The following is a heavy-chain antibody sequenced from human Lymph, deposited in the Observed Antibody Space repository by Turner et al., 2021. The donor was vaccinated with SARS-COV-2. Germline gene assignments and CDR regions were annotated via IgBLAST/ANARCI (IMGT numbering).Heavy chain of an antibody. Sequence: EVQLVESGGGLVKPGVSLRLPCAASGFTFSSYSMNWVRQAPGKGLEWVSSITFTSSYIYYADSVKGRFTISRDNAKNSLYLQMNSLRAEDTAVYYCARGPPDFPYYFDYWGQGTLVTVSS. J-gene: IGHJ4*02. CDR2: ITFTSSYI. V-gene: IGHV3-21*01. CDR1: GFTFSSYS. CDR3: ARGPPDFPYYFDY. D-gene: IGHD2-21*02.